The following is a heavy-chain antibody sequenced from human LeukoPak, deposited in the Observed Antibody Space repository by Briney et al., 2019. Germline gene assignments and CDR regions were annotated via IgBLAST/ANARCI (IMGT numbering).Heavy chain of an antibody. V-gene: IGHV4-4*07. CDR1: GGSISSYY. CDR3: AREAVHYGSGSLDY. J-gene: IGHJ4*02. CDR2: IHSSGST. Sequence: SETLSLTCTVSGGSISSYYWSWIRQPAGMGLEWIGRIHSSGSTNYSPSLKSRVAMSLDTSKNQFSLELSSVTAADTAVYYCAREAVHYGSGSLDYWGQGTLVTVSS. D-gene: IGHD3-10*01.